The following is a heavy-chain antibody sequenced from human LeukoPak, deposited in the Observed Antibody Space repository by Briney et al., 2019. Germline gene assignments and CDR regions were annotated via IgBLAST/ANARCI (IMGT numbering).Heavy chain of an antibody. Sequence: ASVKVSCKASGYTFTSYGISWVRQAPGQGLEWMGWISAYNGKKNYAQKLQGRVTMTTDTSTSTAYMELRSLRSDDTAVYYCARVRGYYDSSGPRDYWGQGTLVTVSS. CDR1: GYTFTSYG. D-gene: IGHD3-22*01. J-gene: IGHJ4*02. CDR3: ARVRGYYDSSGPRDY. CDR2: ISAYNGKK. V-gene: IGHV1-18*01.